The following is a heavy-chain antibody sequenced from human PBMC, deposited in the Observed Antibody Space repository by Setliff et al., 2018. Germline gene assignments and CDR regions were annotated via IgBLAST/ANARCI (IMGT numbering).Heavy chain of an antibody. CDR3: ARGIYSSSPLVAYFDV. Sequence: PSETLSLTCTVSGDSISSGSHYWGWIRQPPGKGLEWIGRIHYRGTTYSNVSLASRLTISVDTSKNQFSLKLTSVTASDTAVYYCARGIYSSSPLVAYFDVWDKGTTVTVSS. J-gene: IGHJ6*04. D-gene: IGHD6-13*01. V-gene: IGHV4-39*01. CDR2: IHYRGTT. CDR1: GDSISSGSHY.